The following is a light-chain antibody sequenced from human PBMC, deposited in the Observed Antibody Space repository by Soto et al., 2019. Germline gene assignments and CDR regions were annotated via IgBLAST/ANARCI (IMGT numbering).Light chain of an antibody. V-gene: IGKV1-9*01. Sequence: DIHLTQSPSSLSACVGDRVTITCRASQAITNNLAWYQQKPGNPPKLLIYEESTLHSGVPSRFSGRKVGTQFILTIDSLQPEDFATYYCQQVKSYPRTFGGGTKVEIK. CDR1: QAITNN. J-gene: IGKJ4*01. CDR2: EES. CDR3: QQVKSYPRT.